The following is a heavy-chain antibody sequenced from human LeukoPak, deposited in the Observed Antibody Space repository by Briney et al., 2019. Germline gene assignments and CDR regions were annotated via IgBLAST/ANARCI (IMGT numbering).Heavy chain of an antibody. J-gene: IGHJ6*02. Sequence: APVKVSCKASGYIFTDYYMHWVRQAPGQELGWMGRINPNSGGTNYAQKFQGRVTMTRDTSISTAYMELSRLRSDDTAVYYCARDRWELLTPYYGMDVRGQGTTVTVSS. CDR1: GYIFTDYY. V-gene: IGHV1-2*06. D-gene: IGHD1-26*01. CDR3: ARDRWELLTPYYGMDV. CDR2: INPNSGGT.